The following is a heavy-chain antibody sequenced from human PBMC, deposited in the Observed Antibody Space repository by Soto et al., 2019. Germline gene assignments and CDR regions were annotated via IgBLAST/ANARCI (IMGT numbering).Heavy chain of an antibody. V-gene: IGHV3-30-3*01. D-gene: IGHD3-9*01. CDR1: GFTFRSYA. Sequence: GGSLRLSCAASGFTFRSYAIHWVRQAPGKGLEWVAVISYDGSSKYYADSVKGRFSISRDNSKNTLYLQMNSLRAEDTAVYYCARKEGYYDILTGYFDSWGQGTLVTVSS. CDR2: ISYDGSSK. J-gene: IGHJ4*02. CDR3: ARKEGYYDILTGYFDS.